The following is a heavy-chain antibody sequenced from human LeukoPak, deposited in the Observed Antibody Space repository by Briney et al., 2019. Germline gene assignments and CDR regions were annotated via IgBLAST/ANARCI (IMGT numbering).Heavy chain of an antibody. CDR2: INPNSGGT. Sequence: SVKVSCRASGYTFTDYYMHWVRQAPGQGLEWMGWINPNSGGTNYAQKFQGRVTMTRDTSISTAYMELSRLTSDDTAMYYCARTYSSSPADYFDYWGQGTLVTVSA. J-gene: IGHJ4*02. CDR1: GYTFTDYY. CDR3: ARTYSSSPADYFDY. V-gene: IGHV1-2*02. D-gene: IGHD6-6*01.